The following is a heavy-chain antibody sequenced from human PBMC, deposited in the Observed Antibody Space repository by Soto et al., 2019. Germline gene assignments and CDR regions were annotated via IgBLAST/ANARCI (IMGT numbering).Heavy chain of an antibody. D-gene: IGHD3-10*01. CDR2: INHSGST. CDR1: GGSFSGYY. Sequence: QVQLQQWGAGLLKPSETLSLTCAVYGGSFSGYYWSWIRQPPGKGLEWIGEINHSGSTNYNPSLKRRVTISVATSKNQFSLKLSSVTAADTAIYYCASGYGRNFDYWGQGTLVTVSS. V-gene: IGHV4-34*01. CDR3: ASGYGRNFDY. J-gene: IGHJ4*02.